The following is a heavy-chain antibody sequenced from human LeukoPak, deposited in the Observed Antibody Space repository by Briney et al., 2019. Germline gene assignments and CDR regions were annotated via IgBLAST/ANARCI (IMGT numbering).Heavy chain of an antibody. CDR2: INPNSGGT. Sequence: ASVRVSCKASEYTFTSYYMHWVRQAPGQGLEWVGWINPNSGGTSYAQKFQGRVTMTRDTSISTAYMDLSRPRSDDTAVYYCARGVTARGFYYYMDVWGKGTTVTISS. CDR3: ARGVTARGFYYYMDV. V-gene: IGHV1-2*02. D-gene: IGHD2-21*02. CDR1: EYTFTSYY. J-gene: IGHJ6*03.